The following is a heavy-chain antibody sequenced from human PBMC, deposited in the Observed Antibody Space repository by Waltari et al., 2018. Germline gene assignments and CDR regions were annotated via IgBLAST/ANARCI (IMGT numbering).Heavy chain of an antibody. CDR3: ARDRSITGTTAYYYGMDV. CDR1: GGTFSSYT. CDR2: IIPILGIA. Sequence: QVQLVQSGAEVKKPGSSVTVSCKASGGTFSSYTISWVGQAPGQRLEWMGRIIPILGIANYAQKFQGRVTITADKSTSTAYMELSSLRSEDTAVYYCARDRSITGTTAYYYGMDVWGQGTTVTVSS. V-gene: IGHV1-69*08. J-gene: IGHJ6*02. D-gene: IGHD1-7*01.